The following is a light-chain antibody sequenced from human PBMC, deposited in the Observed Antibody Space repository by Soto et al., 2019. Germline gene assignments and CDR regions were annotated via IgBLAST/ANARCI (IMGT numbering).Light chain of an antibody. CDR2: GAS. CDR1: QSVSSSY. CDR3: QQYGSSLRVT. V-gene: IGKV3-20*01. Sequence: EIVLTQSPGTLSLSPGERATLSCRASQSVSSSYLAWYQQKPGQAPRLLLYGASSRATGIPDRFSGSGSGTDFTLTISRLEPEDFAVYYCQQYGSSLRVTFGGGTKVEIQ. J-gene: IGKJ4*01.